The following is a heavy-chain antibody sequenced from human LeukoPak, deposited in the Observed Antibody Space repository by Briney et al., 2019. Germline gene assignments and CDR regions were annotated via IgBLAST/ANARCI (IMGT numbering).Heavy chain of an antibody. V-gene: IGHV3-21*01. J-gene: IGHJ4*02. CDR2: ISSSSSYI. D-gene: IGHD1-26*01. CDR3: ARSGSYAGGFDY. CDR1: GFTFSSYS. Sequence: GGSLRLSCAASGFTFSSYSMNWVRQAPGKGLEWVSSISSSSSYIYYAHSVKGRFTISRDNAKNSLYLQTNSLRAEDAAVYYCARSGSYAGGFDYWGQGTLVTVSS.